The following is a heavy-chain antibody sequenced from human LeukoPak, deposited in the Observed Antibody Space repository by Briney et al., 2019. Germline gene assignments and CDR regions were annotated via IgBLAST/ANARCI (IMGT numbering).Heavy chain of an antibody. J-gene: IGHJ4*02. V-gene: IGHV3-21*01. CDR1: GFTFSNYN. CDR3: ARGRDGSQSPIDY. CDR2: ISSSSSYI. Sequence: GGSLRLTCAASGFTFSNYNMNWVRQAPGKGLEWVSSISSSSSYIYYADSLRGRFTISRDNAENSLYLQMISLRAEDTAVYYCARGRDGSQSPIDYWGQGTLVTVSS. D-gene: IGHD5-24*01.